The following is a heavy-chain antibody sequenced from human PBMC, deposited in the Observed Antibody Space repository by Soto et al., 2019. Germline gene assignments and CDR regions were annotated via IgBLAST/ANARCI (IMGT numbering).Heavy chain of an antibody. J-gene: IGHJ6*02. Sequence: QVQLVESGGGVAQPGRSLRLSCAASGFTFSSYAMHWVRQAPGKGLEWVAVISYDGSNKYYADSVKGRFTISRDNSKNTLYLQMTSLRAEDTAVYYCARDRYGMDVWGQGTTVTVSS. V-gene: IGHV3-30-3*01. CDR1: GFTFSSYA. CDR3: ARDRYGMDV. CDR2: ISYDGSNK.